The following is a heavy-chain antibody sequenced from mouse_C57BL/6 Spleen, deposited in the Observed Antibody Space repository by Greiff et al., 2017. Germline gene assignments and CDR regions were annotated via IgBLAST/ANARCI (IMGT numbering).Heavy chain of an antibody. CDR2: IHPNSGST. CDR1: GYTFTSYW. D-gene: IGHD2-4*01. J-gene: IGHJ4*01. Sequence: QVQLQQPGAELVKPGASVKLSCKASGYTFTSYWMHWVKQRPGQGLEWIGMIHPNSGSTNYNEKFKSKATLTVDKSSSTAYMQLSSLTSEDSAVYYCARRSYDYDRNAMDYWGQGTSVTVSS. CDR3: ARRSYDYDRNAMDY. V-gene: IGHV1-64*01.